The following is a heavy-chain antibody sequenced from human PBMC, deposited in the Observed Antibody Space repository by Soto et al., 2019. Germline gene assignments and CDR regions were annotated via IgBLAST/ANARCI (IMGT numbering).Heavy chain of an antibody. Sequence: GGSLRLSCAASGFTFSSYAMSWVRQAPGKGLEWVSAISGSGGSTYYADSVKGRFTISRDNSKNTLYLQMNSLRAEDTGVYLCMTPPILHDYWGQGTLVNVSS. CDR1: GFTFSSYA. CDR3: MTPPILHDY. D-gene: IGHD3-3*01. CDR2: ISGSGGST. V-gene: IGHV3-23*01. J-gene: IGHJ4*02.